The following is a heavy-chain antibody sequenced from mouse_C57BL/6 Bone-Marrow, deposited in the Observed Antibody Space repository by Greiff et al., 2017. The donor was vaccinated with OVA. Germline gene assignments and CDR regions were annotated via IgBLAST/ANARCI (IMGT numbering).Heavy chain of an antibody. V-gene: IGHV1-81*01. Sequence: VKLVESGAELARPGASVKLSCKASGYTFTSYGISWVKQRTGQGLEWIGEIYPRSGNTYYNEKFKGKATLTADKSSSTAYMELRSLTSEDSAVYFCARYWGAYWGQGTLVTVSA. CDR2: IYPRSGNT. J-gene: IGHJ3*01. CDR3: ARYWGAY. CDR1: GYTFTSYG.